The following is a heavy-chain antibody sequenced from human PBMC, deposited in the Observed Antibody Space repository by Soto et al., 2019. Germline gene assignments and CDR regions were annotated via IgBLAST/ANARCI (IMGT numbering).Heavy chain of an antibody. CDR2: IYYSGST. CDR1: GGSISXYY. J-gene: IGHJ4*02. CDR3: ARDLAVAGTGYFDS. D-gene: IGHD6-19*01. V-gene: IGHV4-59*01. Sequence: SETLSLTCTVSGGSISXYYWSWIRQPPGKGLEWIGYIYYSGSTNYNPSLKSRVTISVDTSKNQFSLKVSSVTAADTAGYYCARDLAVAGTGYFDSWGQGTPVTVS.